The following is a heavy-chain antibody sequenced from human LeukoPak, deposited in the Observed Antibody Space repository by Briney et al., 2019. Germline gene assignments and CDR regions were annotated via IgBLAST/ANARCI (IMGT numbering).Heavy chain of an antibody. V-gene: IGHV4-59*11. CDR1: GGSTSSHY. J-gene: IGHJ6*03. CDR3: ARNRNHDFWSDYMDV. Sequence: KPSETLSLTCTVSGGSTSSHYWSWIRQPPGKGLEWIGYIYYSGSTNYNPSLKSRVTISVDTSKNQFSLKLSSVTAADTAVYYCARNRNHDFWSDYMDVWGKGTTVTVSS. D-gene: IGHD3-3*01. CDR2: IYYSGST.